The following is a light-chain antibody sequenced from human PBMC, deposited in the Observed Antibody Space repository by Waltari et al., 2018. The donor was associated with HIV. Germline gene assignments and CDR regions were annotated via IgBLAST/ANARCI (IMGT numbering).Light chain of an antibody. CDR2: DNN. V-gene: IGLV1-51*01. CDR1: TSNIGSKY. Sequence: QSVLTQPPSVSAAPGQKVTISCSGSTSNIGSKYVSWYRQLPGTAPKLLMYDNNKRPSGIPDRFSGSKSGTSATLDITGLQSGDEANYYCETWDSSLSAVLFGGGTKVTVL. CDR3: ETWDSSLSAVL. J-gene: IGLJ2*01.